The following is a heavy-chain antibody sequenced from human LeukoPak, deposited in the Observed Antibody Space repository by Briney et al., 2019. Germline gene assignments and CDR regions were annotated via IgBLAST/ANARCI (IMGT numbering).Heavy chain of an antibody. CDR3: ARASVYYDFWSGYFKQYNWFDP. V-gene: IGHV3-21*01. J-gene: IGHJ5*02. CDR1: GFTFSSYS. Sequence: GGSLRLSCAASGFTFSSYSMNWVRQAPGKGLEWVSSISSSSSYIYYADSVKGRFTISRDNAKNSLYLQMNSLRAEDTAVYYCARASVYYDFWSGYFKQYNWFDPWGQGTLVTVSS. D-gene: IGHD3-3*01. CDR2: ISSSSSYI.